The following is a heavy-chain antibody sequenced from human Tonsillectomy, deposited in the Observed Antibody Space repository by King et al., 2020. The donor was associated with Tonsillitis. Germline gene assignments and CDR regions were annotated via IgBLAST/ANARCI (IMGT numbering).Heavy chain of an antibody. CDR2: INPKSGGT. J-gene: IGHJ4*02. CDR3: VREAYD. Sequence: QLVQSGAEVKKPGASVKVSCKTSGDIFTDYYMHWVRQAPGQGREWMGWINPKSGGTISAQKFQGRVTLTRDTSINTTYMELISLTSDDTAVYYCVREAYDWGRGTLITVSS. V-gene: IGHV1-2*02. CDR1: GDIFTDYY. D-gene: IGHD4-17*01.